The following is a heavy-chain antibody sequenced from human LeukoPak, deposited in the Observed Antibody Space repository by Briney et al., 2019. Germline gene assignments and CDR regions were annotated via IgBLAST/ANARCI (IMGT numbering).Heavy chain of an antibody. CDR2: ISYDGSNK. CDR3: AKDRDSYGTMDY. Sequence: GGSLRLSCTASGFTFSSYSMNWVRQAPGKGLEWVAVISYDGSNKYYADSVKGRFTISRDNSKNTLYLQMNSLRAEDTAVYYCAKDRDSYGTMDYWGQGTLVTVSS. V-gene: IGHV3-30*18. CDR1: GFTFSSYS. D-gene: IGHD5-18*01. J-gene: IGHJ4*02.